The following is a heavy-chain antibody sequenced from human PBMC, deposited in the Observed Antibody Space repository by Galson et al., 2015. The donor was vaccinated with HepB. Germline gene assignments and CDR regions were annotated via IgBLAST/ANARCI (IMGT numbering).Heavy chain of an antibody. D-gene: IGHD3-22*01. V-gene: IGHV4-34*01. Sequence: SETLSLTCAVYGGSFSGYYWNWIRLPPGKGLEWIGEINHRGTSNYNPSLESRVTISADTSKNQFSLRLSSVTAADTAVYYCARGAPDHFFDSSVYIGYWYFDLWGRGTLVTVSS. CDR1: GGSFSGYY. J-gene: IGHJ2*01. CDR3: ARGAPDHFFDSSVYIGYWYFDL. CDR2: INHRGTS.